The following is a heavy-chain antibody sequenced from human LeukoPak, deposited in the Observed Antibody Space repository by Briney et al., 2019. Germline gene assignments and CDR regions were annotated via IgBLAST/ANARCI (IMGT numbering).Heavy chain of an antibody. CDR2: IYYSGST. V-gene: IGHV4-30-4*01. J-gene: IGHJ6*02. Sequence: SQTLSLTCTVSGGSISSGDYYWSWIRQPPGKGLEWIGYIYYSGSTYYNPSLKSRVTISVDTSQNQFSLKLSSVTAADTAVYYCASSEATTTPPPYGMDVWGQGTTVTVSS. CDR3: ASSEATTTPPPYGMDV. D-gene: IGHD5-12*01. CDR1: GGSISSGDYY.